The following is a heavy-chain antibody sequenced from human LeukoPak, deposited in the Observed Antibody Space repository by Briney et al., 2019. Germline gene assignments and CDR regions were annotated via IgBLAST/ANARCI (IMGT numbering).Heavy chain of an antibody. CDR2: IXSSGST. J-gene: IGHJ4*02. CDR3: TRTFLSGDGYKVGYFDY. V-gene: IGHV3-53*01. Sequence: PGGSLRLSCAASGLTVSSNYMSWVRQAPGKGLEWVSLIXSSGSTYYADSVKGRFIISRDNSRNTLFLQMNGLTAEDTAMYYCTRTFLSGDGYKVGYFDYWGQGTLVTVSS. D-gene: IGHD5-24*01. CDR1: GLTVSSNY.